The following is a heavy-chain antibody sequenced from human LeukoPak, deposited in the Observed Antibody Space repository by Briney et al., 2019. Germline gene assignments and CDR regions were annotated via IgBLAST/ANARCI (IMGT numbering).Heavy chain of an antibody. J-gene: IGHJ5*02. V-gene: IGHV4-59*08. Sequence: PSETLSLTCTVSGGSISSYYWSWIRQPPGKGLEWIGCIYDSGSTNYNSSLKSRLTISVDTSKNQFSLKLSSVTAADTAVYYRARHSEPNSNLLWFDPWGQGTLVTVSS. D-gene: IGHD2/OR15-2a*01. CDR3: ARHSEPNSNLLWFDP. CDR2: IYDSGST. CDR1: GGSISSYY.